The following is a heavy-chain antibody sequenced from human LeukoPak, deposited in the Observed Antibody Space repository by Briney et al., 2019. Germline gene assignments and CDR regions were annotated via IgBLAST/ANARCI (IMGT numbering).Heavy chain of an antibody. V-gene: IGHV1-58*01. CDR2: IVVGSGNT. D-gene: IGHD1-26*01. Sequence: GTSVKVSCKASGFTFTSSAAQWVRQARGQRLEWIGWIVVGSGNTNYAQKFQERVTITRDMSTSTAYMELSSLRSEDTAVYYCAADSLVGPYYFDYWGQGTLVTVSS. CDR1: GFTFTSSA. CDR3: AADSLVGPYYFDY. J-gene: IGHJ4*02.